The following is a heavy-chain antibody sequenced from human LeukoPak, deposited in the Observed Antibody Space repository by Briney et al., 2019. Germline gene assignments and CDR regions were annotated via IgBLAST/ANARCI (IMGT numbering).Heavy chain of an antibody. CDR2: IYPSDSDT. D-gene: IGHD1-26*01. Sequence: GESLKISCQGSEYSFATYWIAWLRQMPGKGLEWMGIIYPSDSDTRYSPSFQGQVTISSDKSIKTAYLQWSSLKASDTAMYYCARPLQGIVGATGFDYWGQGTLVTVSS. V-gene: IGHV5-51*01. CDR3: ARPLQGIVGATGFDY. CDR1: EYSFATYW. J-gene: IGHJ4*02.